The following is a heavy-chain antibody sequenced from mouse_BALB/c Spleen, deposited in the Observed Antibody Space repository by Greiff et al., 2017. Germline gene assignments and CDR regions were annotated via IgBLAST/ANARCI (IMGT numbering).Heavy chain of an antibody. J-gene: IGHJ2*01. D-gene: IGHD1-1*02. CDR3: ARSWKDGSYDY. Sequence: EVQLQQSGPELVKPGASVKISCKTSGYTFTDYSMHWVKQSHGKSLEWIGGINPNNGGTSYNQKFTGKATLTVDTSSSTAYMELRSLTSEASAYYYCARSWKDGSYDYWGQGTTLTVSA. V-gene: IGHV1-18*01. CDR1: GYTFTDYS. CDR2: INPNNGGT.